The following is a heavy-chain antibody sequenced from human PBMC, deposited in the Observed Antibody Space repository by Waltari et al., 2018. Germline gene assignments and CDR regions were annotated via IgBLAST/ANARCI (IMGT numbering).Heavy chain of an antibody. V-gene: IGHV3-21*01. Sequence: EVQLVESGGGLVKPGGSLRLSCAASGFTFSSYSMNWVGQAPGKGLEWVSSISSSSSYIYYADSVKGRFTISRDNAKNSLYLQMNSLRAEDTAVYYCARGDLRAAAGNYFDYWGQGTLVTVSS. D-gene: IGHD6-13*01. J-gene: IGHJ4*02. CDR2: ISSSSSYI. CDR1: GFTFSSYS. CDR3: ARGDLRAAAGNYFDY.